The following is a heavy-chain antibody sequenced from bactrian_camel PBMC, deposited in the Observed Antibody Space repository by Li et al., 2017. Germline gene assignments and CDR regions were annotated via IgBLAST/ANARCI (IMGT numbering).Heavy chain of an antibody. D-gene: IGHD1*01. V-gene: IGHV3-2*01. CDR1: GFTFSTYY. CDR3: ARSFSMLDNY. J-gene: IGHJ4*01. CDR2: IYTGGGNT. Sequence: HVQLVESGGGSVQAGGSLRLSCAASGFTFSTYYMSWVRQAPGKGLEWVSSIYTGGGNTYYGDSVKERFTISRDNAKNTLYQQLNSLKTEDTAMYYCARSFSMLDNYWGQGTQVTVS.